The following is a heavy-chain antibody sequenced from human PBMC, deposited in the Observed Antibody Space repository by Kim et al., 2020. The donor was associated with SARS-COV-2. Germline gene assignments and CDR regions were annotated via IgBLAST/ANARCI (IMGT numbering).Heavy chain of an antibody. J-gene: IGHJ3*02. CDR3: ARGQGQWEPHDAFDI. V-gene: IGHV4-34*01. Sequence: SETLSLTCAVYGGSFSGYYWSWIRQPPGKGLEWIGEINHSGSTNYNPSLKSRVTISVDTSKNQFSLKLSSVTAADTAVYYCARGQGQWEPHDAFDIWGQGTMVTVSS. D-gene: IGHD1-26*01. CDR2: INHSGST. CDR1: GGSFSGYY.